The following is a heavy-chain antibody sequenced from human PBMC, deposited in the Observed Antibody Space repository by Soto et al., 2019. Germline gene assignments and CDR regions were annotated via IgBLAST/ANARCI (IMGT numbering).Heavy chain of an antibody. Sequence: PGGSLRLSCAASGFTFSSYGMHWVRQAPGKGLEWVAVIWYDGSNKYYADSVKGRFTISRDNSKNTLYLQMNSLRAEDTAVYYCARPYCGGDCYSNIFDYWGQGTLVTVSS. J-gene: IGHJ4*02. CDR3: ARPYCGGDCYSNIFDY. D-gene: IGHD2-21*02. CDR1: GFTFSSYG. CDR2: IWYDGSNK. V-gene: IGHV3-33*01.